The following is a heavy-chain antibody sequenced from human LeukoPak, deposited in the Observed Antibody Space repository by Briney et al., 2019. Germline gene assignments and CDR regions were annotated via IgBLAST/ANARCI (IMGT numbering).Heavy chain of an antibody. CDR3: ARDGDIVVVPAAGMDV. CDR2: ISSSSSYI. D-gene: IGHD2-2*01. CDR1: GFTFSSYS. V-gene: IGHV3-21*01. Sequence: GGSLRLSCAASGFTFSSYSMNWVRQAPGKGLEWVSSISSSSSYIYYADSVKGRFTISRDNAKNSLYLQMNSPRAEDTAVYYCARDGDIVVVPAAGMDVWGKGTTVTVSS. J-gene: IGHJ6*04.